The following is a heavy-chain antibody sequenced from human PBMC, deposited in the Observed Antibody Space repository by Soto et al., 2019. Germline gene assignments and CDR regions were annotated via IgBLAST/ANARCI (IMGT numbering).Heavy chain of an antibody. CDR3: ARVEDYFDSSGYAH. CDR1: GYTFSSYG. J-gene: IGHJ4*02. CDR2: ISAYNGSI. D-gene: IGHD3-22*01. Sequence: ASVKVSCKASGYTFSSYGVTWVRQAPGHGLEWMGWISAYNGSIVYAEKFQGRVTMTTDTSTSTAYMEVRSLSSDDTAVYYCARVEDYFDSSGYAHWGQGTLVTVSS. V-gene: IGHV1-18*04.